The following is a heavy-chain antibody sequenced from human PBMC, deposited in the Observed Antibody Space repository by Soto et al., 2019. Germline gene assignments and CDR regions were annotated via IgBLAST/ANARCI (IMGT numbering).Heavy chain of an antibody. CDR1: GGSFSGYY. CDR3: ARGHGDPRLFGVVFRYYFDY. J-gene: IGHJ4*02. CDR2: INHSGST. D-gene: IGHD3-3*01. V-gene: IGHV4-34*01. Sequence: QVQLQQWGAGLLKPSETLSLTCAVSGGSFSGYYWSWIRQPPGKGLEWIGEINHSGSTNYSPALKRRVTISVDTSKNQFSLKLSYVTAADTAVYYCARGHGDPRLFGVVFRYYFDYWGQGPLVTVSS.